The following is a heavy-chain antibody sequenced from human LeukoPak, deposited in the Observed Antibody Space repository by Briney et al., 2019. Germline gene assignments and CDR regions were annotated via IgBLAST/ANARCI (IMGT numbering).Heavy chain of an antibody. V-gene: IGHV4-39*01. Sequence: SETLSLTCTGSGGSISSSSYYWGWIRQPPGKGLEWIGSIYYSGSTYYNPSIKSRVTISVDTSRNQFSLKLSSVTAADTAVYYCARATMVRGSLWFDPWGQGTLVTVSS. CDR2: IYYSGST. D-gene: IGHD3-10*01. J-gene: IGHJ5*02. CDR3: ARATMVRGSLWFDP. CDR1: GGSISSSSYY.